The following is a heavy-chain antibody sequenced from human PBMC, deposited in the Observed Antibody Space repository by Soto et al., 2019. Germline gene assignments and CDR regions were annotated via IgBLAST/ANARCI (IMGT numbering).Heavy chain of an antibody. J-gene: IGHJ4*02. CDR2: ISGYNGNT. CDR1: GYTFTSYG. CDR3: ARDLGGQIVDY. V-gene: IGHV1-18*01. Sequence: QVQLVQSGAEVKKPGASVKVSCKASGYTFTSYGISWVRQAPGQGLEWMGWISGYNGNTKYAQKLQGRVTMTTDTSTSTASMELRSLRSDATAVYYSARDLGGQIVDYWGQGTLVTVSS. D-gene: IGHD1-26*01.